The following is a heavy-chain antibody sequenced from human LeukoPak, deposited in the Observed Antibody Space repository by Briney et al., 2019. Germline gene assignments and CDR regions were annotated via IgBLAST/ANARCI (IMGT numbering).Heavy chain of an antibody. D-gene: IGHD3-22*01. CDR3: ASESSGYYYYFDY. CDR2: IIPIFGTA. CDR1: GGTFSSYA. V-gene: IGHV1-69*13. J-gene: IGHJ4*02. Sequence: GASVKVSCKASGGTFSSYAISWVRQAPGQGLEWMGGIIPIFGTANYAQKFQGRVTITADESTSTAYMELSSLRSEDTAVYYCASESSGYYYYFDYRSQGTLVTVSS.